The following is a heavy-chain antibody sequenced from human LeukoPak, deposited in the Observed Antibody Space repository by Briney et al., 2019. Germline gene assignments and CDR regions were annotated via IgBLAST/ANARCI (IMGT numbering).Heavy chain of an antibody. V-gene: IGHV4-59*01. D-gene: IGHD5-12*01. J-gene: IGHJ4*02. CDR2: INYSGST. CDR3: ARVNGYDWDSYKDY. CDR1: GGSISSYY. Sequence: PSETLSLTCSVSGGSISSYYWSWIRQPPGKGLEWIGYINYSGSTYYNPSLKSRVTISVDTSKNQYSLKLSSVTAADTAVYYCARVNGYDWDSYKDYWGQGTKVTVSS.